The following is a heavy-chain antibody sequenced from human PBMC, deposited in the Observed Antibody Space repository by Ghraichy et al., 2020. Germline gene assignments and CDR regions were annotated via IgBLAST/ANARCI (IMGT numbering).Heavy chain of an antibody. D-gene: IGHD3-22*01. CDR3: ARGSTYYYDSSGHDY. CDR2: INHSGST. V-gene: IGHV4-34*01. CDR1: GGSFSGYY. J-gene: IGHJ4*02. Sequence: SETLSLTCAVYGGSFSGYYWSWIRQPPGKGLEWIGEINHSGSTNYNPSLKSRVTISVDTSKNQFSLKLSSVTAADTAVYYCARGSTYYYDSSGHDYWGQGTLVTVSS.